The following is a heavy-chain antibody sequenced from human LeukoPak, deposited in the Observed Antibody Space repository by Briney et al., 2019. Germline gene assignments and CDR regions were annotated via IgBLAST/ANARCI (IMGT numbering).Heavy chain of an antibody. D-gene: IGHD3-9*01. J-gene: IGHJ4*02. V-gene: IGHV3-23*01. CDR3: AKNGRDDHDKYFFDF. CDR2: ISGSGAGT. Sequence: GGSLRLSCAGSGFIFRNYAMSWVRQAPGMGLEWVSAISGSGAGTNYADSVKGRFTISRDNSKNTLYLQMNSLRSEDTAVYYRAKNGRDDHDKYFFDFWGQGTQVTVSS. CDR1: GFIFRNYA.